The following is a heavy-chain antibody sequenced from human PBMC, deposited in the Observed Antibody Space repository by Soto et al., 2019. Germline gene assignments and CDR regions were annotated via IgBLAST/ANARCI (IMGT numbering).Heavy chain of an antibody. J-gene: IGHJ6*02. D-gene: IGHD6-6*01. CDR3: ATPGRSIAARPGNYGMDV. V-gene: IGHV3-23*01. CDR1: GFTFSSYA. CDR2: ISGSGGST. Sequence: PVGSLRLSCAASGFTFSSYAMSWVRQAPGKGLEWVSAISGSGGSTYYADSVKGRFTISRDNSKNTLYLQMNSLRAEDTAVYYCATPGRSIAARPGNYGMDVWGQGTTVTVSS.